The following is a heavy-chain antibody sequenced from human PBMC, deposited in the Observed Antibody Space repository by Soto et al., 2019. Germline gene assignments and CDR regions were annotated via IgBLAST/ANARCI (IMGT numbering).Heavy chain of an antibody. D-gene: IGHD7-27*01. CDR2: ISVSGSST. CDR3: TSLGQFDY. CDR1: GFTFSSSV. J-gene: IGHJ4*02. Sequence: EVQLLESGGGLVQPGGSLGLSCAASGFTFSSSVMNWVRQAPGKGLEWVSSISVSGSSTFYAGSVKGRFTLSRDNSKDTLYLQMNSLRVDDTALYYCTSLGQFDYWGQGALVTVSS. V-gene: IGHV3-23*01.